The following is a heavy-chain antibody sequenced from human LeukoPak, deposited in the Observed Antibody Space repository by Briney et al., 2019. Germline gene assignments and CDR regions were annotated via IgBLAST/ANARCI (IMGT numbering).Heavy chain of an antibody. CDR1: GFTFSGSA. J-gene: IGHJ6*02. Sequence: GGSLRLSCAASGFTFSGSAMPWVRQASGKGLEWVGRIRSKANSYATAYAASVKGRFTISRDDSKNTAYLQMNSLKTEDTAVYYCTRLEETYYYGSGSYSYYGMDVWGQGTTVTVSS. CDR3: TRLEETYYYGSGSYSYYGMDV. CDR2: IRSKANSYAT. V-gene: IGHV3-73*01. D-gene: IGHD3-10*01.